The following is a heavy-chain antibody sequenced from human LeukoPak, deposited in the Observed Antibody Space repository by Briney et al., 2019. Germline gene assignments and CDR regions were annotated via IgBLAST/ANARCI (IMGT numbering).Heavy chain of an antibody. J-gene: IGHJ4*02. Sequence: GRSLRLSCAASGFTFSSYGMHWVRQAPGKGLEWVAVISYDGSNKYYADSVKGRFTISRDNSKNTLYLQMNSLRAEDTAVYYCATDYDILTGPLGAFDYWGQGTLVTVSS. CDR2: ISYDGSNK. CDR1: GFTFSSYG. CDR3: ATDYDILTGPLGAFDY. V-gene: IGHV3-30*03. D-gene: IGHD3-9*01.